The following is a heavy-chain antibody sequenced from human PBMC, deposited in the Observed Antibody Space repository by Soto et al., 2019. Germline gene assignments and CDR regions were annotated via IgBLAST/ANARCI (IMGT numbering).Heavy chain of an antibody. J-gene: IGHJ6*02. Sequence: GGSLRLSCAASGFTFSSYAMHWVRQAPGKGLEWVAVISYDGSNKYYADSVKGRFTISRDNSKNTLYLQMNSLRAEDTAVYYCARDPSNYYYYYGMDVWGQGTTVTVSS. CDR2: ISYDGSNK. CDR1: GFTFSSYA. V-gene: IGHV3-30-3*01. CDR3: ARDPSNYYYYYGMDV.